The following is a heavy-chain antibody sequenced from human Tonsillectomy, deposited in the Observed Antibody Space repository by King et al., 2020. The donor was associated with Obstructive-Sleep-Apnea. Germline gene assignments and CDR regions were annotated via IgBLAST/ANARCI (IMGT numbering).Heavy chain of an antibody. CDR2: MNPNSGNT. D-gene: IGHD2-15*01. Sequence: QLVQSGAEVKKPGASVKVSCKASGYTFTSYDINWVRQATGQGLEWMGWMNPNSGNTGYAQKFQGRVTMTRNTSISTAYMELSSLRSEDTAVYYCARGGYCSGGSCYRGNFAFDIWGQGTMVTVSS. V-gene: IGHV1-8*01. CDR3: ARGGYCSGGSCYRGNFAFDI. J-gene: IGHJ3*02. CDR1: GYTFTSYD.